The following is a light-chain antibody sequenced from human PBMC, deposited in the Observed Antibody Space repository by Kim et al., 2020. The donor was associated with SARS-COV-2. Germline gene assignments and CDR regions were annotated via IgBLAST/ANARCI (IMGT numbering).Light chain of an antibody. V-gene: IGKV1-12*01. CDR2: AAS. J-gene: IGKJ4*01. CDR3: QQANSFPLT. CDR1: QYISRW. Sequence: DIQMTQSPSSVSAPVGDRVTITCRASQYISRWLAWYQQKPGKAPKLLIYAASSFQSGVPSRFSGSTSGTDFTLTISGLQPEDVATYYCQQANSFPLTFGGGTKVDIK.